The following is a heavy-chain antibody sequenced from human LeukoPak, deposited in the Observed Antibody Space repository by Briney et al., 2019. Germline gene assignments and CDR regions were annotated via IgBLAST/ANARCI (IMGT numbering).Heavy chain of an antibody. D-gene: IGHD6-19*01. CDR1: GYTFTSYY. V-gene: IGHV1-46*01. CDR3: ARGSKRAGYFDY. J-gene: IGHJ4*02. CDR2: INPSGGST. Sequence: ASVKVSCKASGYTFTSYYIYWVRQAPGQGFEWMGMINPSGGSTSYAEKFQGRVTMTRDTSTSTAYMELSSLRSEDTAVYYCARGSKRAGYFDYWGQGTLVTVSS.